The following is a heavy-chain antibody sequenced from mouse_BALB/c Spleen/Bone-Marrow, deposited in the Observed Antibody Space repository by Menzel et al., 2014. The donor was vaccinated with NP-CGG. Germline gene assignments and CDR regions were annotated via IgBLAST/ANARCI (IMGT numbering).Heavy chain of an antibody. V-gene: IGHV2-5*01. D-gene: IGHD2-14*01. CDR2: IWRGGST. CDR3: AKIGTTTGAMDY. CDR1: GFSLTSYG. J-gene: IGHJ4*01. Sequence: VKLVESGPGLVQPSQSPSITCTVSGFSLTSYGVHWVRQSPGKGLEWLGVIWRGGSTDYNAAFMSRLSITKDNSESQVFFKMNSLQADDTAIYYCAKIGTTTGAMDYWGQGTSVTVSS.